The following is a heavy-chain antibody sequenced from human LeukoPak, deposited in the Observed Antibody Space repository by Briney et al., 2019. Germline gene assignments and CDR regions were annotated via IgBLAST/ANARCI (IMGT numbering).Heavy chain of an antibody. CDR1: GDSVSSNIAA. V-gene: IGHV6-1*01. J-gene: IGHJ6*02. Sequence: SQTLSLTCAISGDSVSSNIAAWNWIRQSPSRGLEWLGRTYYRSKWYNDYAVSVKSRITINPDTSKNQFSLQLNSVTPEDTAVYYCARDLDCTNGVCYTYGMDVWGQGTTVTVSS. D-gene: IGHD2-8*01. CDR3: ARDLDCTNGVCYTYGMDV. CDR2: TYYRSKWYN.